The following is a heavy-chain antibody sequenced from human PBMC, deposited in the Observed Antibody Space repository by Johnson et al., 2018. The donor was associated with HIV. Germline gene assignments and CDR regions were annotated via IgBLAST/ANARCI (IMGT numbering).Heavy chain of an antibody. CDR2: ISYDGSYR. V-gene: IGHV3-30*03. J-gene: IGHJ3*02. Sequence: QVQLVESGGGLVQPGRSLRLSCAASGFTFDDYAMHWVRQAPGKGLEWVAVISYDGSYRYYADSVKGPFTISRDNSKNTLYLQMNSLRAEDTAVYYCAAGYAMASDAFDIWGQGTMVTVSS. CDR1: GFTFDDYA. CDR3: AAGYAMASDAFDI. D-gene: IGHD2-8*01.